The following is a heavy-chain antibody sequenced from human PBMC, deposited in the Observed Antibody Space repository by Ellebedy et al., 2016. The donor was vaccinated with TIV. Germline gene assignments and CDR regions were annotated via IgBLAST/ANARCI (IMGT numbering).Heavy chain of an antibody. J-gene: IGHJ6*02. CDR2: INPDSGVT. CDR3: ARVRRGSSGMDV. D-gene: IGHD6-13*01. CDR1: GYTFTANY. Sequence: ASVKVSCKASGYTFTANYVHWVRQAPGQGLEWMGWINPDSGVTNFAQKFQGRVTMTRDTSVKTAYMELSRLESDDTAVYYCARVRRGSSGMDVWGQGTTVTVS. V-gene: IGHV1-2*02.